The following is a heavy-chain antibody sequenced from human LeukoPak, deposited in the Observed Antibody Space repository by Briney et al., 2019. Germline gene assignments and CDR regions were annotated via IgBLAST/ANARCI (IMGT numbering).Heavy chain of an antibody. V-gene: IGHV3-21*01. CDR2: ISSSSSYI. J-gene: IGHJ6*02. CDR3: ARDSFVSSPYYGMDV. D-gene: IGHD3-16*01. CDR1: GFTFSSYS. Sequence: GGSLRLSCAASGFTFSSYSMNWVRQAPGKGLEWVSSISSSSSYIYYADSVKGRFTISRDNAKNSLYRQMNSLRAEDTALYYCARDSFVSSPYYGMDVWGQGTTVTVSS.